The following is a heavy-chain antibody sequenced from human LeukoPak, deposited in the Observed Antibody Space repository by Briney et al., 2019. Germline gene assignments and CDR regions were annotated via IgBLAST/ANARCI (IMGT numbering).Heavy chain of an antibody. CDR2: IYPSGST. V-gene: IGHV4-61*02. Sequence: SQTLSLTCSVSGDSISSGSFYWSWIRQPAGRGLEWIGRIYPSGSTNYNPSLKSRVTMSVDTSKNQFSLKLSSVTAADTAVYYCARDRGTWNDDGFDYWGQGTLVTVSS. CDR1: GDSISSGSFY. D-gene: IGHD1-1*01. CDR3: ARDRGTWNDDGFDY. J-gene: IGHJ4*02.